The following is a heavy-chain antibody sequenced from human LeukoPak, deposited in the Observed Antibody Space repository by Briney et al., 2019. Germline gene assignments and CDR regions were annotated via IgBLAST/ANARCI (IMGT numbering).Heavy chain of an antibody. CDR3: AALKLLWANNWFDP. J-gene: IGHJ5*02. CDR2: IHPSGSP. V-gene: IGHV4-34*01. CDR1: GGSFSGYY. D-gene: IGHD3-10*01. Sequence: PSETLSLTCGVYGGSFSGYYWSWIRQPPGKGLEWIGEIHPSGSPSYNPSLESRVTISVDTSKNQFSLKLSSVTAADTAVYYCAALKLLWANNWFDPWGQGTLVTVSS.